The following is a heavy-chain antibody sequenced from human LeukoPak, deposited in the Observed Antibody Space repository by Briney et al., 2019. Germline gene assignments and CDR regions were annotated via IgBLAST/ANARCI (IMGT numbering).Heavy chain of an antibody. CDR2: ISAYNGNT. V-gene: IGHV1-18*01. D-gene: IGHD3-22*01. Sequence: GASVKVSCKASGYTFTSYGISWVRQAPGQGLEWMGWISAYNGNTNYAQKLQGRVTMTTDTSTSTAYMELRSLRSDDTAVYYCARGSYYYDSSGYYYNWFDPWGQGNLVTVSS. J-gene: IGHJ5*02. CDR1: GYTFTSYG. CDR3: ARGSYYYDSSGYYYNWFDP.